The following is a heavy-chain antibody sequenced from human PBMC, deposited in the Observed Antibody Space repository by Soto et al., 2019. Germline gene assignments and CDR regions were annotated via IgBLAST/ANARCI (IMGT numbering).Heavy chain of an antibody. J-gene: IGHJ6*02. CDR1: GGSISSDF. V-gene: IGHV4-4*07. Sequence: SETLSLTCSVSGGSISSDFWSWVRQPAGKGLEWIGRINSSGNNKYNPSLKGRVSMSVDTSKIQFSLRLTSVTAADTVVYYCARDSGGSGNQYFGMHVWGQVSTVAVS. CDR3: ARDSGGSGNQYFGMHV. CDR2: INSSGNN. D-gene: IGHD3-10*01.